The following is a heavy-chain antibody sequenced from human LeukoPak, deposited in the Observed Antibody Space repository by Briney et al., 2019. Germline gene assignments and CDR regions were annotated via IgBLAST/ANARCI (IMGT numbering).Heavy chain of an antibody. Sequence: GGSLRLSCAASGFTFSAYWMHWVRQAPGKGLVWVSRINTDGRTITYADSVKGRFTISRDNAKNTLYLQMNSLRAEDTAVYYCVRSAFLTTEFYFDYWGHGTLVTVSS. CDR1: GFTFSAYW. J-gene: IGHJ4*01. CDR3: VRSAFLTTEFYFDY. D-gene: IGHD4-11*01. V-gene: IGHV3-74*01. CDR2: INTDGRTI.